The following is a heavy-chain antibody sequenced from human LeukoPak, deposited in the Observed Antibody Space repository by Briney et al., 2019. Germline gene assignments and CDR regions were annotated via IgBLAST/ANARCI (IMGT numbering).Heavy chain of an antibody. Sequence: SQTLSLTCAISGDSVSSNSAAWNWIRQSPSRGLEWLGRTYYRSKWYNDYAVSVKSRITINPDTSKNQFSLQLNSVTPEDTAVYYCARGVFWVVAATHWFDPWGQGTLVTVSS. J-gene: IGHJ5*02. V-gene: IGHV6-1*01. CDR2: TYYRSKWYN. D-gene: IGHD2-15*01. CDR1: GDSVSSNSAA. CDR3: ARGVFWVVAATHWFDP.